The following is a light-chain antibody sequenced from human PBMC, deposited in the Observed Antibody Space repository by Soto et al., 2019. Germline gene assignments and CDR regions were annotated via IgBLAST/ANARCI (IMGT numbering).Light chain of an antibody. CDR1: QDIRNY. CDR3: QHYDNLPF. V-gene: IGKV1-33*01. CDR2: DAS. J-gene: IGKJ3*01. Sequence: DIQMTQSPSSLSASVGDRVTITCQASQDIRNYLNWYQQKPGKAPKLLIYDASNLGTGVPSRFSGRGCTDHFTFTSSRLQAEDIATYYCQHYDNLPFFGPGTNVDIK.